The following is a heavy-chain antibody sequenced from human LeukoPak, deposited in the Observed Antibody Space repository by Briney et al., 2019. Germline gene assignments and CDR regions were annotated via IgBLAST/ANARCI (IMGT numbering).Heavy chain of an antibody. CDR2: IYYSGST. J-gene: IGHJ4*02. D-gene: IGHD3-22*01. V-gene: IGHV4-59*08. Sequence: PSETLSLTCTVSGGSISSYYWSWIRQPPGKGLEWIGYIYYSGSTNYNPSLKSRVTISVDTSKNQFSLKLSSVTAADTAVYYCARGLYYESSGYYPLFDYWGQGTLVTVSS. CDR1: GGSISSYY. CDR3: ARGLYYESSGYYPLFDY.